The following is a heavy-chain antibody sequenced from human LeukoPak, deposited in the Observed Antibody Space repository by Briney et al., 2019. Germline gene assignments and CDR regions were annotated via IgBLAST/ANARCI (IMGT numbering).Heavy chain of an antibody. V-gene: IGHV1-24*01. CDR2: FDPEDGET. CDR1: GYTLTELS. Sequence: ASVKVSCKVSGYTLTELSMHWVRQAPGKGLEWMGGFDPEDGETIYAQKFQGRVTMTEDTSTDTAYMELSSLRSEDTAVYYCATVDPGETAIVSAHWYFDLWGRGTLVTVSS. J-gene: IGHJ2*01. CDR3: ATVDPGETAIVSAHWYFDL. D-gene: IGHD5-18*01.